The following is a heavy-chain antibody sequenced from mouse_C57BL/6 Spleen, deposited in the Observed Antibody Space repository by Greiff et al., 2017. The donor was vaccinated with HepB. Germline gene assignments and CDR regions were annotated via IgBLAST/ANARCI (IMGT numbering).Heavy chain of an antibody. CDR2: IDPSDSYT. CDR3: ARAGDGYGFDD. V-gene: IGHV1-69*01. D-gene: IGHD2-2*01. CDR1: GYTFTSYW. J-gene: IGHJ2*01. Sequence: QVQLQQPGAELVMPGASVKLSCKASGYTFTSYWMHWVKQRPGQGLEWIGEIDPSDSYTNYNQKFKGKSTLTVDKSSSTAYMQLSSLTSADSAVYYCARAGDGYGFDDWGQGTTLTVSS.